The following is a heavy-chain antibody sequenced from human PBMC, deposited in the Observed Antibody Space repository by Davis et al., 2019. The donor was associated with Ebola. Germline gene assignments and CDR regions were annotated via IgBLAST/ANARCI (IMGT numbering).Heavy chain of an antibody. D-gene: IGHD6-19*01. J-gene: IGHJ1*01. Sequence: MPSETLSLTCTVSGGSISSTSHYWGWIRQPPGKGLQWIGSIYYSGSTYYNPSLKGRVTISVDTSKNQFSLKLSSVTAADTAVYYCARRGIAVAGTGYFQHWGQGTLVTVSS. CDR2: IYYSGST. CDR3: ARRGIAVAGTGYFQH. V-gene: IGHV4-39*01. CDR1: GGSISSTSHY.